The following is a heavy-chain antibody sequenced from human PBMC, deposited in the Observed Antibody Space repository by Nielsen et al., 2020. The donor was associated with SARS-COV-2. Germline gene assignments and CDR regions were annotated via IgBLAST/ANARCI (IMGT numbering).Heavy chain of an antibody. V-gene: IGHV4-31*03. CDR3: ARVRSSSSVYYYYYMDV. CDR2: IYYSGST. Sequence: SETLSLTCTVSGGSISSGGYYWSWIRQHPGKGLEWIGYIYYSGSTYYNPSLKSRVTISVDTSKNQFSLKLSSVTAADTAVYYCARVRSSSSVYYYYYMDVWSKGTTVTVSS. D-gene: IGHD6-6*01. J-gene: IGHJ6*03. CDR1: GGSISSGGYY.